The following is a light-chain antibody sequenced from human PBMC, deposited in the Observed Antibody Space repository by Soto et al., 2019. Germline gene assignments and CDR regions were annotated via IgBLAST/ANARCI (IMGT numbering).Light chain of an antibody. J-gene: IGLJ3*02. Sequence: QAVVTQESSLTVSPGGTVTLTCGSSTGAVTSAHYPYWFQQKPGQAPRTLIYDTNNKHSWTPARFSGSLLGGKAALTLSGAQSEDEAEYYCLLSYSGARLFGGGTKLTGL. CDR1: TGAVTSAHY. V-gene: IGLV7-46*01. CDR3: LLSYSGARL. CDR2: DTN.